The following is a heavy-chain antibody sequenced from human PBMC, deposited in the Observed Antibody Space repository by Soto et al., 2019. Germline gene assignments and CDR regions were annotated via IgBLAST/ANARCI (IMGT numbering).Heavy chain of an antibody. CDR2: IYYSGST. CDR3: ARGYSYGYVHWLDP. D-gene: IGHD5-18*01. V-gene: IGHV4-59*01. Sequence: SETLSLTCTVSGGSISSYYWSWIRQPPGKGLEWIGYIYYSGSTNYNPSLKSRVTISVDTSKNQFSLKLSSVTAADTAVYYCARGYSYGYVHWLDPWGQGTMVTV. CDR1: GGSISSYY. J-gene: IGHJ5*02.